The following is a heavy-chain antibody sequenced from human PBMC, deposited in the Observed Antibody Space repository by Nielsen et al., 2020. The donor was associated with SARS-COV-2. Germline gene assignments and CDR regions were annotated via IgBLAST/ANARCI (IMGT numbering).Heavy chain of an antibody. D-gene: IGHD3-3*01. CDR3: ARGSDEGLAL. CDR1: GVSVSSGSYY. J-gene: IGHJ4*02. CDR2: ISETGNT. Sequence: SETLSLTCSVSGVSVSSGSYYWSWIRQSAGKGLEWIGRISETGNTNYNPSLKSRVTISVDTSRNQFSLKLTSVTAADTAVYYCARGSDEGLALWGQGTLVTVSS. V-gene: IGHV4-61*10.